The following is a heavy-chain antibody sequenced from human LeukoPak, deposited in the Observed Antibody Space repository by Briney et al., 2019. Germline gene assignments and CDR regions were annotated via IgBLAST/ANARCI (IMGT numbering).Heavy chain of an antibody. Sequence: PGGSLRLSCAASGFTFSSYVMSWVRQAPGKGLEWVSGIPWNGGSTGYADSVKGRFTISRDNAKNSLYPQMNSLRAEDTALYYCARAINDALDIWGQGTMVTVSS. D-gene: IGHD2-2*01. J-gene: IGHJ3*02. CDR2: IPWNGGST. CDR1: GFTFSSYV. V-gene: IGHV3-20*04. CDR3: ARAINDALDI.